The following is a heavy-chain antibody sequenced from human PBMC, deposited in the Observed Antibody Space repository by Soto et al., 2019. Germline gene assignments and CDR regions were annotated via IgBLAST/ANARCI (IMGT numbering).Heavy chain of an antibody. CDR2: ISAYNGNT. D-gene: IGHD6-19*01. CDR1: GYTFTSYG. J-gene: IGHJ4*02. CDR3: ARAPAYSSCWPRFDY. Sequence: ASLKGSCKASGYTFTSYGISWVRQAPGQGREWMGWISAYNGNTNYAQKLQGRVTMTTDTSTSTAYMELRSLRSDDTAVYYCARAPAYSSCWPRFDYWGQGXLVPVYS. V-gene: IGHV1-18*01.